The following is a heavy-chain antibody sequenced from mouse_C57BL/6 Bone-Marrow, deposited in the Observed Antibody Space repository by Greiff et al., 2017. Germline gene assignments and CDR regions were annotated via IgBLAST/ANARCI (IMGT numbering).Heavy chain of an antibody. CDR2: IRNKANNHAT. J-gene: IGHJ3*01. D-gene: IGHD1-1*01. V-gene: IGHV6-6*01. CDR3: TRGYYGSSRFAY. Sequence: EVKLEESGGGLVQPGGSMKLSCAASGFTFSDAWMDWVRQSPEKGLEWVAEIRNKANNHATYYAESVKGRFTISRDYSKSSVYLQMNSLRAEDTGIYYCTRGYYGSSRFAYWGQGTLVTVSA. CDR1: GFTFSDAW.